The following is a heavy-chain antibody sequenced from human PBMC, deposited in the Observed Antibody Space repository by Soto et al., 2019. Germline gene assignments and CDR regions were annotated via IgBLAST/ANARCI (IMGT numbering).Heavy chain of an antibody. CDR2: IIPILGIA. CDR1: GGTFSSYT. J-gene: IGHJ4*02. V-gene: IGHV1-69*08. CDR3: ARDKDCSGGSCYSGY. D-gene: IGHD2-15*01. Sequence: QVQLVQSGAEVQKPGSSVKVSCKASGGTFSSYTISWVRQAPGQGLEWMGRIIPILGIANYAQKFQGRVTITADKSTSTAYMELSSLRSEDTAVYYCARDKDCSGGSCYSGYWGQGTLVTVSS.